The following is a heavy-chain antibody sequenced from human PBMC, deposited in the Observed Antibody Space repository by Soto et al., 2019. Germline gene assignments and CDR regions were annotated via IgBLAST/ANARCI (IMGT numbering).Heavy chain of an antibody. Sequence: QVQLQESGPGLVKPSETLSLTCTVSGGSVSSGSYYWSWIRQPPGKGLEWIGYIYYSGSTNYNPSLNSRVTISVDTSKNQFSLKLSSVTAADTAVYYCARVLRTAMVTDPFYDYWGQGTLVTVSS. J-gene: IGHJ4*02. CDR1: GGSVSSGSYY. CDR3: ARVLRTAMVTDPFYDY. D-gene: IGHD5-18*01. V-gene: IGHV4-61*01. CDR2: IYYSGST.